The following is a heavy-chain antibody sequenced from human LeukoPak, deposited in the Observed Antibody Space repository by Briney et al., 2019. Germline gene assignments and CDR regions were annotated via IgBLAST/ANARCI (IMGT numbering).Heavy chain of an antibody. D-gene: IGHD3-10*01. Sequence: GGSLRLSCAASGFTFSTYPMHWVRQAPGKGLEWVSVISYDGSNKDYADSVKGRFTISRDNSKKTLYLQMNSLRAEDTAVYYCARVPSGTYYNPFLTYWGQGTLVTVSS. V-gene: IGHV3-30-3*01. J-gene: IGHJ4*02. CDR2: ISYDGSNK. CDR3: ARVPSGTYYNPFLTY. CDR1: GFTFSTYP.